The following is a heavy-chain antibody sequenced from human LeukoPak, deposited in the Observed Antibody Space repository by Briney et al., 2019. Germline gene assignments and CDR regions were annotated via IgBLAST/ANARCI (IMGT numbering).Heavy chain of an antibody. CDR2: ISAYNGNT. J-gene: IGHJ5*02. Sequence: ASVKVSCKASGYTFTSYGISWVRQAPGQGLEWMGWISAYNGNTNYAQKLQGRVTMTTDTSTSTAYMELRSLRSDDTAVYYCARYPVRGVITSNWFDPWGQGTLVTVSS. CDR1: GYTFTSYG. CDR3: ARYPVRGVITSNWFDP. D-gene: IGHD3-10*01. V-gene: IGHV1-18*01.